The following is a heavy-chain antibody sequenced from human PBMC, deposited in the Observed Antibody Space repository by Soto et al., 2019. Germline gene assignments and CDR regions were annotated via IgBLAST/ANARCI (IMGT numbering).Heavy chain of an antibody. J-gene: IGHJ6*02. D-gene: IGHD7-27*01. CDR2: ISYDGSNK. V-gene: IGHV3-30*18. CDR1: GFTFSSYG. Sequence: QVQLVESGGGVVQPGRSLRLSCAASGFTFSSYGMHWVRQAPGKGLEWVAVISYDGSNKYYADSVKGRFTISRDNSKNPLYLQMNSLRAEDTAVYYCAKSPGDFYYGMDVWGQGTTVTVSS. CDR3: AKSPGDFYYGMDV.